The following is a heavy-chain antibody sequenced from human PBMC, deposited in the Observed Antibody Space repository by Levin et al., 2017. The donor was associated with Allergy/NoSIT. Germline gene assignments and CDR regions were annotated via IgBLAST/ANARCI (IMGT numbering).Heavy chain of an antibody. CDR3: AKDVYGSGWYPLGNDAFEM. Sequence: LSLTCAASGFTFSSYGMHWVRQAPRKGLEWVAVISSDGRKKFYADSAKGRFTISRDNSKNTLDLQMNSLRAEDTAVYYCAKDVYGSGWYPLGNDAFEMWGQGTKVSVSS. J-gene: IGHJ3*02. V-gene: IGHV3-30*18. CDR1: GFTFSSYG. D-gene: IGHD6-19*01. CDR2: ISSDGRKK.